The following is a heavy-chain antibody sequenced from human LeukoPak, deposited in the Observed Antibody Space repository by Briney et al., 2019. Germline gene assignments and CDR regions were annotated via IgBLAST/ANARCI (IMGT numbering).Heavy chain of an antibody. CDR3: AKGGDLRTTVTFVHY. CDR1: GFTVSTNY. J-gene: IGHJ4*02. D-gene: IGHD4-17*01. V-gene: IGHV3-23*01. Sequence: GGSLRLSCAASGFTVSTNYMTWVRQAPGKGLEWVSTISVGGGSTYYGDSVKGRFTISRDNSKDTLYLQMNGLRVEDTAVYYCAKGGDLRTTVTFVHYWGQGTLVTVSS. CDR2: ISVGGGST.